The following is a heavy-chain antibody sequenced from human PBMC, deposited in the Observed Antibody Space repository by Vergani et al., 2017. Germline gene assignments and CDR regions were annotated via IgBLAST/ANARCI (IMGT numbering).Heavy chain of an antibody. CDR3: ERVTVRRGSSGYYYYFDY. Sequence: QVQLVQSGAEVKKPGSSVKVSCKASGGTFSSYAISWVRQAPGQGLEWMGGIIPIFGTANYAQKFQGRVTITADESTSTAYMELSSLRSEDTAVYYCERVTVRRGSSGYYYYFDYWGQGTLVTVSS. D-gene: IGHD3-22*01. J-gene: IGHJ4*02. CDR1: GGTFSSYA. V-gene: IGHV1-69*01. CDR2: IIPIFGTA.